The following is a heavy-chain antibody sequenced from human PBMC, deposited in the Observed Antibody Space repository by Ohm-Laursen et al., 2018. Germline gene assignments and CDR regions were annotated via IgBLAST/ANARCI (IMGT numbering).Heavy chain of an antibody. Sequence: SETLSLTCTVSGDSVSSYYWSWIRQPPGKALEWIGYIYTSGTTNYHPSLKSRVTISLNTSKNQFSLRLGSVTAADTAVYYCAGDDGDYLYDSWGQGTLVTVSS. V-gene: IGHV4-59*02. CDR2: IYTSGTT. CDR3: AGDDGDYLYDS. J-gene: IGHJ4*02. CDR1: GDSVSSYY. D-gene: IGHD4-17*01.